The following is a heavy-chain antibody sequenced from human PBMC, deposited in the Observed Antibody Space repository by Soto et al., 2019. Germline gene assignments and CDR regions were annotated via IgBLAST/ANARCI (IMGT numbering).Heavy chain of an antibody. CDR1: GFTFTSSA. D-gene: IGHD2-2*01. CDR3: AAADPEDVVVVPAAAYYYYGMDV. Sequence: KVSCKASGFTFTSSAVQWVRQARGQRLEWIGWIVVGSGNTNYAQKFQERVTITRDMSTSTAYMELSSLRSEDTAVYYCAAADPEDVVVVPAAAYYYYGMDVWGQGTTVTVSS. CDR2: IVVGSGNT. J-gene: IGHJ6*02. V-gene: IGHV1-58*01.